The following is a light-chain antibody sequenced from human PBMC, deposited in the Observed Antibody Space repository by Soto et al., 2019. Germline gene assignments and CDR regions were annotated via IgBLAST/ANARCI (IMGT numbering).Light chain of an antibody. CDR3: YSFTSTNTYV. J-gene: IGLJ1*01. CDR1: SSDVGRYNL. V-gene: IGLV2-18*02. Sequence: QSALTQPPSVSGSPGQSVTISCSGTSSDVGRYNLVSWYQQAPGTAPKVMIYEVNNRPSGVPDRFSGSKSGNTASLTISGXXXXXXXEYYCYSFTSTNTYVFGTGTKLTVL. CDR2: EVN.